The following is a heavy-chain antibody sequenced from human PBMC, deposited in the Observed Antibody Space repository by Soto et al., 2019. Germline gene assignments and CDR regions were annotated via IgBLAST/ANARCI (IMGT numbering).Heavy chain of an antibody. J-gene: IGHJ6*02. CDR2: ISAYNGNT. Sequence: ASVKVSCKASGYTFTSYGISWVRQAPGQRLEWMGWISAYNGNTNYAQILQGRVTMTTDTSTRIAYMEMRSLRFDDTAVYYCARVGTTVLTDSYYYYGMDVWGQGTTVTVSS. CDR3: ARVGTTVLTDSYYYYGMDV. CDR1: GYTFTSYG. D-gene: IGHD4-17*01. V-gene: IGHV1-18*01.